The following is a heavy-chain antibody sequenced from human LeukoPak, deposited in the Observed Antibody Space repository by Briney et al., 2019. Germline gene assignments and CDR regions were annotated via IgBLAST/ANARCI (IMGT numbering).Heavy chain of an antibody. J-gene: IGHJ4*02. CDR2: IKEDGSDE. Sequence: GGSLRLSCAASGFTFSRFWMSWVRQAPGKGLEWVADIKEDGSDEYYVDSVKGRFTISRDNAKNSLYLQMSSLRAEDTAVYYCARSPAARPRNYYFDYWGQGTLVTVSS. V-gene: IGHV3-7*01. D-gene: IGHD6-6*01. CDR1: GFTFSRFW. CDR3: ARSPAARPRNYYFDY.